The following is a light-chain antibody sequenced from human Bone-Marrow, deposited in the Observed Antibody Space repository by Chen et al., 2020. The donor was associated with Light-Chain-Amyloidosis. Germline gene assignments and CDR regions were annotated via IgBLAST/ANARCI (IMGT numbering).Light chain of an antibody. J-gene: IGKJ4*01. Sequence: IQWTQSPSFLSASVGDRVTITCRASQGISSYLAWYQQNPGKAPKLLIYAASTLQSGVPSRFSGSGSGTEFTLTISSLQPEDFATYYCQHLNNYTLFGGGTKVEIK. CDR1: QGISSY. CDR2: AAS. V-gene: IGKV1-9*01. CDR3: QHLNNYTL.